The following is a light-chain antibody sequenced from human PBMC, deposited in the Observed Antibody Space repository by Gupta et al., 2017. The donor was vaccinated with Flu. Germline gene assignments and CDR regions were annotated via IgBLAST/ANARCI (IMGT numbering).Light chain of an antibody. CDR2: VTS. V-gene: IGKV3-15*01. Sequence: EKVLTQSPAALSVSPGERATVSCRASQSVSSYLAGYQSKPGQATSRLIYVTSTRATCIPARVSGSGSGAECHLTIRSLQSEDFAVEDFQQDHCWSCTFGHGTKVEIK. CDR3: QQDHCWSCT. CDR1: QSVSSY. J-gene: IGKJ3*01.